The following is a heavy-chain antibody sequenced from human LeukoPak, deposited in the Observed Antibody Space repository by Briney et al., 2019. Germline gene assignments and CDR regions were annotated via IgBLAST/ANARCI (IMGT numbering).Heavy chain of an antibody. V-gene: IGHV3-21*01. CDR2: ITGSSTYI. Sequence: GGSLRLSCAASGFTFSSYSMNWVRQAPGEGLEWVSSITGSSTYIHYADSVKGRFTISRDNAKNSLYLQMNSLRAEDTAVYYCAREFGGSGSYYPPFDYWGQGTLVTVSS. D-gene: IGHD3-10*01. CDR1: GFTFSSYS. CDR3: AREFGGSGSYYPPFDY. J-gene: IGHJ4*02.